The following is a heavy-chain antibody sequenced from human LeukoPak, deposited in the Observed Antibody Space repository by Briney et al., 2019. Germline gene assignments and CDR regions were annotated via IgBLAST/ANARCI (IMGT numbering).Heavy chain of an antibody. D-gene: IGHD6-19*01. CDR3: ARGPFGQQWLVSNHDY. J-gene: IGHJ4*02. Sequence: GGSLRLSCAASGFTFSSYWMSWVRQAPGKGLEWVANIKQDGSEKHYVDSVKGRFTISRDNAKNSLYLQMNSLRAEDTAVYYCARGPFGQQWLVSNHDYWGQGTLVTVSS. V-gene: IGHV3-7*01. CDR1: GFTFSSYW. CDR2: IKQDGSEK.